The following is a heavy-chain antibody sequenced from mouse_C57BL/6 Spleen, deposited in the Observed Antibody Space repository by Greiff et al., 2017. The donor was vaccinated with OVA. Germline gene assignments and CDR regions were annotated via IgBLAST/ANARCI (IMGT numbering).Heavy chain of an antibody. J-gene: IGHJ3*01. CDR2: IRNKANGYTT. CDR1: GFTFTDYY. Sequence: EVKLVESGGGLVQPGGSLSLSCAASGFTFTDYYMSWVRQPPGKALEWLGFIRNKANGYTTEYSASVKGRFTISRDNSQSILYLQMNALRAEDSATYYCARNWEGWFAYWGQGTLVTVSA. V-gene: IGHV7-3*01. CDR3: ARNWEGWFAY. D-gene: IGHD4-1*01.